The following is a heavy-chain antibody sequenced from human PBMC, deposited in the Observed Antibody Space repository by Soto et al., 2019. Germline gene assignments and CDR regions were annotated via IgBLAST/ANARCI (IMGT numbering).Heavy chain of an antibody. CDR3: ARVYYYSSGYYYGMAV. J-gene: IGHJ6*02. Sequence: SETLSLTCTVSGGSISSYYWSWIRQPPGKGLEWIGYIYYSGSTNYNPSLKSRVTISVDTSKNQFSLKLSSVTAADTAVYCCARVYYYSSGYYYGMAVWGQGTTVTVSS. D-gene: IGHD3-22*01. V-gene: IGHV4-59*01. CDR2: IYYSGST. CDR1: GGSISSYY.